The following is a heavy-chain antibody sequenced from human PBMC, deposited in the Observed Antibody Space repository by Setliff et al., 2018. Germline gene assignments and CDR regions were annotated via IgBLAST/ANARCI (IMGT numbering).Heavy chain of an antibody. CDR2: IWGDGGTK. J-gene: IGHJ4*02. CDR1: GFTFSTYR. D-gene: IGHD2-15*01. Sequence: GGSLRLSCAASGFTFSTYRMHWVRQAPGKGLEWVAVIWGDGGTKYHADSVKGRFTISRDNSKNTLYLQMNSLRPEDTAVYYCARACSGSGCYAGLESWGQGTPVTVSS. V-gene: IGHV3-33*08. CDR3: ARACSGSGCYAGLES.